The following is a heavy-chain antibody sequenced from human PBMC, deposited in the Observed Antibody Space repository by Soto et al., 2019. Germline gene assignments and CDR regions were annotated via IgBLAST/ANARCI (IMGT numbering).Heavy chain of an antibody. D-gene: IGHD6-6*01. V-gene: IGHV1-24*01. CDR1: GYTLTELS. Sequence: ASVKVSCKVSGYTLTELSMHWVRQAPGKGLEWMGGFDPEDGETIYAQKFQGRVTMTEDTSTDTAYMELSSLRSEDTAVYYCATVWQWKAARRTAHDYWGQGTLVTFSS. CDR2: FDPEDGET. J-gene: IGHJ4*02. CDR3: ATVWQWKAARRTAHDY.